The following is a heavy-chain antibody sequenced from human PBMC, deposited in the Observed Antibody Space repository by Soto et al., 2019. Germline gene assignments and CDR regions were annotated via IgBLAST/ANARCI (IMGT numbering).Heavy chain of an antibody. CDR3: VKDRVESGLGEVDY. CDR2: ISYDGSKK. V-gene: IGHV3-30*18. CDR1: GFTFSTNG. Sequence: QVQLVESGGGVVQPGRSLRLSCAASGFTFSTNGMHWVRQAPGKGLEWVAVISYDGSKKYYADSVKGRLTISRDNSNNTLYLKMNSLRAEDTAVYYCVKDRVESGLGEVDYWGQGTLVTVSS. J-gene: IGHJ4*02. D-gene: IGHD3-16*01.